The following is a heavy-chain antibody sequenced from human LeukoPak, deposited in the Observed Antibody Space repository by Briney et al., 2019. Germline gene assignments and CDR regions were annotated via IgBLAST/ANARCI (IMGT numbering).Heavy chain of an antibody. CDR3: ARDLPIVVVPAAMGY. CDR1: GGSISSGSYY. D-gene: IGHD2-2*01. Sequence: SQTLSLTCTVSGGSISSGSYYWSWIRQPAGKGLEWIGRIYTSGSTNYNPSLKSRVTMSVDTSKNQFSLKLSSVTAADTAVYYCARDLPIVVVPAAMGYWGQGTLVAVSS. V-gene: IGHV4-61*02. J-gene: IGHJ4*02. CDR2: IYTSGST.